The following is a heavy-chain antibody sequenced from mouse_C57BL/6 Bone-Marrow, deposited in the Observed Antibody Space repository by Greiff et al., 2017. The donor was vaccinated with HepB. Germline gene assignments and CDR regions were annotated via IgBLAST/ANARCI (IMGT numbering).Heavy chain of an antibody. J-gene: IGHJ2*01. V-gene: IGHV1-15*01. CDR1: GYTFTDYE. CDR2: IDPETGGT. CDR3: TGYYFGY. Sequence: VQLQQSGAELVRPGASVTLSCKASGYTFTDYEMHWVEQTPVHGLEWIGAIDPETGGTAYNQKFKGKAILTADKSSSTAYMELRSLTSEDAAVYYCTGYYFGYWGQSATLTVSS.